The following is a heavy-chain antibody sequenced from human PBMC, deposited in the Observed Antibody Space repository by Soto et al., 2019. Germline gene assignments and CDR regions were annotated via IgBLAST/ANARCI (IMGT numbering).Heavy chain of an antibody. CDR3: ATLGYCSSTSCRYYYYYYGMDV. CDR2: ITPIFGTA. CDR1: GGTFSSYA. J-gene: IGHJ6*02. V-gene: IGHV1-69*01. D-gene: IGHD2-2*01. Sequence: QVQLVQSGAEVKKPGSSVKVSCKASGGTFSSYAISWVRQAPGQGLEWMGGITPIFGTANYAQKFQGRVTITADESTSTAYMELSSLRSEDTAVYYCATLGYCSSTSCRYYYYYYGMDVWGQGTTVTVSS.